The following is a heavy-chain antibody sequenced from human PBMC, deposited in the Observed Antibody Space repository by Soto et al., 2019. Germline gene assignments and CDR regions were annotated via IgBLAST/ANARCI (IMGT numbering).Heavy chain of an antibody. V-gene: IGHV4-59*08. CDR2: IYYSGST. D-gene: IGHD6-6*01. Sequence: PSETLSLTCTVSGGSISSYYWSWIRQPPGKGLEWIGYIYYSGSTNYNPSLKSRVTISVDTSKNQFSLKLSSVTAADTAVYYCARHNKPLVKGHYYYYYYMDVWGKRTTVTGSS. CDR3: ARHNKPLVKGHYYYYYYMDV. CDR1: GGSISSYY. J-gene: IGHJ6*03.